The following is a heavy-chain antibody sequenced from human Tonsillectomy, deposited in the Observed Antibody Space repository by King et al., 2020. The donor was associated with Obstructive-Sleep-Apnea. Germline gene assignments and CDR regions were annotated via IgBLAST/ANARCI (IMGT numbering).Heavy chain of an antibody. CDR1: GGSISSGGYY. Sequence: VQLQESGPGLVKPSQTLSLTCTVSGGSISSGGYYWSWIRQHPSKGLEWIGSIYYNGSTYYNPSLKSRLSISLDTSENQFPLKLTSVTAADTAVYYCAIVVYYYDSSGYLFDYWGQGTLVTVSS. D-gene: IGHD3-22*01. J-gene: IGHJ4*02. CDR2: IYYNGST. V-gene: IGHV4-31*03. CDR3: AIVVYYYDSSGYLFDY.